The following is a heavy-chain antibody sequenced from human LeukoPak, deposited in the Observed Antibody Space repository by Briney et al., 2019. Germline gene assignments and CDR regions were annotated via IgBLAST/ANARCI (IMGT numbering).Heavy chain of an antibody. V-gene: IGHV3-33*01. CDR1: GFTSGSFG. J-gene: IGHJ4*02. CDR3: ARDGYSYGSIDY. D-gene: IGHD5-18*01. CDR2: IWYDGSNK. Sequence: PGGSLRLSCAASGFTSGSFGMHWVRQAPGKGLEWVAVIWYDGSNKYYADSVKGRFTTSRDNSKNTLYLQMNSLRVEDTAVYYCARDGYSYGSIDYWGQGTLVTVSS.